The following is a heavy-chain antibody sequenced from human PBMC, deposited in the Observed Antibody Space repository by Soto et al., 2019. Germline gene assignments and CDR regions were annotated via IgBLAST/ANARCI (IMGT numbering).Heavy chain of an antibody. CDR1: GFTFSSYG. V-gene: IGHV3-33*01. D-gene: IGHD1-26*01. Sequence: GGSLRLSCAASGFTFSSYGMHWVRQAPGKGLEWVAVIWYDGSNKYYADSVKGRFTISRDNSKNTLYLQMNSLRAEDTAVYYCARGIVGAPYYFDYWGQGTLVTVSS. CDR2: IWYDGSNK. CDR3: ARGIVGAPYYFDY. J-gene: IGHJ4*02.